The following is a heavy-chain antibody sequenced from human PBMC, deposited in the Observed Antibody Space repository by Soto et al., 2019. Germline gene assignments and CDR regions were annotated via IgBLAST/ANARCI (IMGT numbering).Heavy chain of an antibody. Sequence: GASVKVSCKASGYTFTSYGISWVRQAPGQGLEWMGWINPNSGGTNYAQKFQGWVTMTRDTSISTAYMELSRLRSDDTAVYYCARSGDYYDSSGYYYDYGMDVWG. CDR1: GYTFTSYG. D-gene: IGHD3-22*01. CDR2: INPNSGGT. J-gene: IGHJ6*02. CDR3: ARSGDYYDSSGYYYDYGMDV. V-gene: IGHV1-2*04.